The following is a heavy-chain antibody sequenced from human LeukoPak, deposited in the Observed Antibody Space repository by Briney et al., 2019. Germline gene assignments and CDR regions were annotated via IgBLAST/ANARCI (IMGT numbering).Heavy chain of an antibody. Sequence: ASVKVSCKASGYTFISYGFTWVRQAPGQGLEWMGWINPNSGGTNYAQKFQGRVTMTRDTSISTAYMELSRLKSDDTAVYYCARPSSGSHPLGYWGQGTLVTVSS. CDR3: ARPSSGSHPLGY. J-gene: IGHJ4*02. CDR1: GYTFISYG. V-gene: IGHV1-2*02. D-gene: IGHD1-26*01. CDR2: INPNSGGT.